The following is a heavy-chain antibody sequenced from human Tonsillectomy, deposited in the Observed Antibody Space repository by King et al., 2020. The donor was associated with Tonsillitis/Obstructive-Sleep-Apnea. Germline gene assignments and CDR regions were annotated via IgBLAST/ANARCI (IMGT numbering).Heavy chain of an antibody. J-gene: IGHJ5*02. D-gene: IGHD5-12*01. V-gene: IGHV1-46*01. CDR2: INPSGGST. Sequence: VQLVQSGAEVKKPGASVKVSCKASGYTFTSYYMHWVRQAPGQGLEWMGIINPSGGSTSYAQKFQGRVTMTRDTSTSTVYMELSSLRSEDTAVYYCARVGGYDGRDNWFDPWGQGTLVTVSS. CDR3: ARVGGYDGRDNWFDP. CDR1: GYTFTSYY.